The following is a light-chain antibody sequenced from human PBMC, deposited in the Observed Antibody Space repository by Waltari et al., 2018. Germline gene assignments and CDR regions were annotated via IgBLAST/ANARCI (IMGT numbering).Light chain of an antibody. V-gene: IGKV3-15*01. CDR2: GTY. CDR3: QHYNEWPPIT. J-gene: IGKJ3*01. Sequence: EIVLTQSPAPLSGSPGETVTLSCTASQSVRGNLAWYQQRPGQAPRLLISGTYSRATGIPARFSGSGSDTQFTLTISSLQSEDFAVYFCQHYNEWPPITFGPGTRVDIK. CDR1: QSVRGN.